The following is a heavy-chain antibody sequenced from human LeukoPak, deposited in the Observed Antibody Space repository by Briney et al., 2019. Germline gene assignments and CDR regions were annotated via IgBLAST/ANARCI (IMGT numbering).Heavy chain of an antibody. CDR1: AGSISSYY. CDR2: IYTSGST. J-gene: IGHJ6*03. V-gene: IGHV4-4*07. D-gene: IGHD3-22*01. Sequence: PSETLSLTCTVSAGSISSYYWSWIRQPAGRGLEWIGRIYTSGSTNYNPSLKSRVNMSVDTSKDQFSLKLSSVTAADTAVYYCARDSSGYSSTDYYYYMDVWGKGTTVTVSS. CDR3: ARDSSGYSSTDYYYYMDV.